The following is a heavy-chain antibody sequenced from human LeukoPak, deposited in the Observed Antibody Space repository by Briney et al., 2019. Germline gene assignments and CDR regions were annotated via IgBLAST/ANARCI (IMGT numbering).Heavy chain of an antibody. CDR2: IKDDGSEK. CDR3: ARDKVVGATHLDY. J-gene: IGHJ4*02. D-gene: IGHD2-15*01. Sequence: PGGSLRLSCAASGFTFSSYWMSWVRQAPGKGLEWVANIKDDGSEKRDVDSVKGRFTISRDNAKNSLYLQMNSLRAEDTAVYYCARDKVVGATHLDYWGQGTLVIVSS. V-gene: IGHV3-7*01. CDR1: GFTFSSYW.